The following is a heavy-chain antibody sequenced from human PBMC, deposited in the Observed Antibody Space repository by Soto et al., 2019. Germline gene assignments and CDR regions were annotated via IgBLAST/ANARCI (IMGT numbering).Heavy chain of an antibody. D-gene: IGHD2-21*01. V-gene: IGHV4-59*01. J-gene: IGHJ6*02. CDR2: IYYRGST. Sequence: SETLSLTCTVSGGSFGNYYGSWIRQPPGKGLEWIGYIYYRGSTNYNPSLKSRATISIDTSEHQLALRLSSVTAADSAVYYCATGLFVPDNYFYYGVDVWGHVNAVTVSS. CDR3: ATGLFVPDNYFYYGVDV. CDR1: GGSFGNYY.